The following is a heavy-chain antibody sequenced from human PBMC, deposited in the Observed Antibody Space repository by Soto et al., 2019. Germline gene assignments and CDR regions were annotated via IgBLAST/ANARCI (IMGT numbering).Heavy chain of an antibody. J-gene: IGHJ4*02. CDR1: VGSISSYY. CDR3: ASSDRSGFGFDY. Sequence: PSETLSLTCTVSVGSISSYYWSWIRQPPGKGLEWIGYIDYSGSTNYNPSLKSRVTISVDTSKNQFSLQLNSVTPEDTALYYCASSDRSGFGFDYWGQGTLVTVSS. D-gene: IGHD3-22*01. CDR2: IDYSGST. V-gene: IGHV4-59*12.